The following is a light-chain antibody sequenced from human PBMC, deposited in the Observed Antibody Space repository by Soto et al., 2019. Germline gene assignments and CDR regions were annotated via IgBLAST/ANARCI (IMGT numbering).Light chain of an antibody. J-gene: IGLJ2*01. CDR2: LNSDGSH. Sequence: LVLTQSPSASASLGASVKLTCTLSSGHSSYAIAWHQQQPEKGPRYLMKLNSDGSHSKGDGIPDRFSGSRSGAERYLTISSLQSEDEADYYCQTWGTGIQVFGGGTKVTVL. V-gene: IGLV4-69*01. CDR1: SGHSSYA. CDR3: QTWGTGIQV.